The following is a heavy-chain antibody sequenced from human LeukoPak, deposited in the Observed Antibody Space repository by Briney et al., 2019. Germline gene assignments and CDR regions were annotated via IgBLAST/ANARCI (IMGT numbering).Heavy chain of an antibody. Sequence: GGSLRLSCAASGFTFSSYSMNWVRQAPGKGLEWVSSISSSSSYIYYADSVKGRFTISRDNAKNSLYLQMNSLRADDTAIYYCARVRQSGSPLDYWGQGTLVTVSS. CDR3: ARVRQSGSPLDY. CDR1: GFTFSSYS. CDR2: ISSSSSYI. V-gene: IGHV3-21*04. J-gene: IGHJ4*02. D-gene: IGHD1-26*01.